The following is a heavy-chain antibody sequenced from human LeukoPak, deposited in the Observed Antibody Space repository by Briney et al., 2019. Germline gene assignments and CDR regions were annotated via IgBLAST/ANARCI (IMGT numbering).Heavy chain of an antibody. V-gene: IGHV1-18*01. J-gene: IGHJ5*02. D-gene: IGHD3-3*01. CDR2: ISAYNGNT. CDR3: ARDFDDFWSGYRINWFDP. CDR1: GYTFTSNG. Sequence: ASVKVSCKASGYTFTSNGISWVRQAPGQGLEWMGWISAYNGNTNYAQKLQGRVTMTTDTSTSTAYMELRSLRSDDTAVYYCARDFDDFWSGYRINWFDPWGQGTLVTVSS.